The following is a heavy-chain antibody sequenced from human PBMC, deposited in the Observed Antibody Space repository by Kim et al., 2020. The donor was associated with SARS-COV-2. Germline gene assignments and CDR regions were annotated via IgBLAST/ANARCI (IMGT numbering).Heavy chain of an antibody. V-gene: IGHV4-39*01. D-gene: IGHD6-6*01. CDR3: AQYSSSWGAYYYYGMDV. J-gene: IGHJ6*02. CDR1: GGSISSSSYY. CDR2: IYYSGST. Sequence: SQTLSLTCTVSGGSISSSSYYWGWIRQPPGKGLEWIGSIYYSGSTYYNPSLKSRVTISVDTSKNQFSLKLSSVTAADTAVYYCAQYSSSWGAYYYYGMDVWGQGTTVTVSS.